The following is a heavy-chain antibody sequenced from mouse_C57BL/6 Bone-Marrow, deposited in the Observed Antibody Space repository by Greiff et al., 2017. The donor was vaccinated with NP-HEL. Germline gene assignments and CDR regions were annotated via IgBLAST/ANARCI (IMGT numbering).Heavy chain of an antibody. J-gene: IGHJ4*01. D-gene: IGHD2-12*01. CDR3: SRRYRGLYYYAMDY. V-gene: IGHV5-17*01. CDR1: GFTFSDYG. CDR2: ISSGSSTI. Sequence: EVKLMESGGGLVKPGGSLKLSCAASGFTFSDYGMHWVRQAPEKGLEWVAYISSGSSTIYYADTVKGRFTISRDNAKNTLFLQMTGLRSEDTAMYYCSRRYRGLYYYAMDYWGQGTSVTVSS.